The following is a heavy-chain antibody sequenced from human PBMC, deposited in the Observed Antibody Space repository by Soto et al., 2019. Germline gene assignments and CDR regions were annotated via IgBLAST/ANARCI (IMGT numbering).Heavy chain of an antibody. J-gene: IGHJ4*02. V-gene: IGHV4-34*01. CDR2: INHSGST. CDR1: GGSSSGYY. D-gene: IGHD6-13*01. Sequence: SGTLSLTCAVYGGSSSGYYWSWIRQPPGKGLEWIGEINHSGSTNYNPSLKSRVTISVDTSKNQFSLKLSSVTAADTAVYYCARSRPPIADTEYWGQRTLVTVPS. CDR3: ARSRPPIADTEY.